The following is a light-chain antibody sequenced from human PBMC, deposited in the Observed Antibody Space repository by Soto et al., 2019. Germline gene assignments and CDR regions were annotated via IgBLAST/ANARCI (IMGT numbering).Light chain of an antibody. CDR3: QQLKSYPPT. Sequence: DIQLTQSPSFLSASVGDRVTITCRASQDIGGSLAWYQQTPGKAPKVLIYAAFDLQSGVPSKFSGSGSGTEFTLTIGSLQPEDVATYFCQQLKSYPPTFGGGTKVEIK. CDR1: QDIGGS. V-gene: IGKV1-9*01. J-gene: IGKJ4*01. CDR2: AAF.